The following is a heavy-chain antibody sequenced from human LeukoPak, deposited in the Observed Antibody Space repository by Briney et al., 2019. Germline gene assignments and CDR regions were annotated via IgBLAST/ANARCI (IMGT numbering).Heavy chain of an antibody. CDR3: VTHEATRDNYGMDV. CDR1: GGSISYYY. V-gene: IGHV4-59*08. J-gene: IGHJ6*02. CDR2: IYHSGST. Sequence: SHTLSLTCTVSGGSISYYYWSWIRQPPGKGLEWIGHIYHSGSTNYNPSFKSRVTISVDTSKHHFSLYLSSVTAADTAVYYCVTHEATRDNYGMDVWGQGTTVTASS.